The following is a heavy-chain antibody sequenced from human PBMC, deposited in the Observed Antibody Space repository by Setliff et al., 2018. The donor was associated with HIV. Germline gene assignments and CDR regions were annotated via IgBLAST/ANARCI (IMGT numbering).Heavy chain of an antibody. CDR3: ARAGRYSTFWGFDY. CDR1: GGSFSSYY. Sequence: PSETLSLTCAVYGGSFSSYYWSWIRQPPGKGLEWIGEINHSGSTNYNPSLKSRVTISVDTSKNQFSLKLDSVTAADTAVYYCARAGRYSTFWGFDYWGQGVLVTVSS. J-gene: IGHJ4*02. V-gene: IGHV4-34*01. D-gene: IGHD4-4*01. CDR2: INHSGST.